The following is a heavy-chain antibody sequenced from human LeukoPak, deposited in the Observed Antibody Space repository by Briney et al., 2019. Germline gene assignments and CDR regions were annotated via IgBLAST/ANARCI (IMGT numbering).Heavy chain of an antibody. CDR3: ASRGYYYGSGSYPLTDFWFDY. J-gene: IGHJ4*02. Sequence: SVKVSCKASGGTSSSYAISWVRQAPGQGLEWMGGIIPIFGTANYAQKFQGRVTITTDESTSTAYMELSSLRSEDTAVYYCASRGYYYGSGSYPLTDFWFDYWGQGTLVTVSS. CDR1: GGTSSSYA. D-gene: IGHD3-10*01. CDR2: IIPIFGTA. V-gene: IGHV1-69*05.